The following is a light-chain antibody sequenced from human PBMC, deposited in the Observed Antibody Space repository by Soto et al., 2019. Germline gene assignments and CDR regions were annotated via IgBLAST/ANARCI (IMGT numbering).Light chain of an antibody. V-gene: IGKV3-11*01. CDR1: KSISSY. CDR3: QQRSNWPPT. J-gene: IGKJ4*01. CDR2: DAS. Sequence: EIVVTQSPATLSLSPGERATSSCRASKSISSYLARYQQKPGQAPMLLIYDASNRATGIPSRFSGGGTGTESTRHISSREPEDFAVYYCQQRSNWPPTFGGGTKVEIK.